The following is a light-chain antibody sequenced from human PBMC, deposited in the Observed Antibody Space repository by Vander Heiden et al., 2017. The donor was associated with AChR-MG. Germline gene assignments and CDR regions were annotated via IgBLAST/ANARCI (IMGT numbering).Light chain of an antibody. CDR1: QDISNY. Sequence: DIQMTQSPSSLSASVGDRVTITCQASQDISNYLNWYQQKPGKAPKLLFYDASNLETGVPSRFSGSGSGTDFTFTISSLQPEDIATYYCQQYDNPEVTFGPGTKVDIK. V-gene: IGKV1-33*01. CDR3: QQYDNPEVT. CDR2: DAS. J-gene: IGKJ3*01.